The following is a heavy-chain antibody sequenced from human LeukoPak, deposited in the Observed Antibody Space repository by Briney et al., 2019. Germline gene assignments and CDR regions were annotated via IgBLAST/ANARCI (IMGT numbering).Heavy chain of an antibody. D-gene: IGHD1-26*01. Sequence: HGESLKISCKGSGYRFTSYWIGWVRQMPGKGLEWMGIIYPGDSDTRYGPSFQGQVTISADKSINTAYLQWSSLKASDSAVYYCARHLSDYFDSWGQGTLVTVSS. CDR1: GYRFTSYW. J-gene: IGHJ4*02. V-gene: IGHV5-51*01. CDR3: ARHLSDYFDS. CDR2: IYPGDSDT.